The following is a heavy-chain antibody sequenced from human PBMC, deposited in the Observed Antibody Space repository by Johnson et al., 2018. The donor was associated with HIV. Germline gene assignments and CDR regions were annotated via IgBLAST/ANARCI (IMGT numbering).Heavy chain of an antibody. CDR3: ARDHLGLSAAFIWGAFDI. Sequence: QVQLVESGGVVVQPGRSLRLSCAASGFTFSSYAMHWVRQAPGKGLEWVAVISYDGSNKYYTDSVKGRFTISRDNSKNTLYLQMNSLRAEDTAVYYCARDHLGLSAAFIWGAFDIWGQGTMVTVSS. J-gene: IGHJ3*02. CDR2: ISYDGSNK. V-gene: IGHV3-30*04. D-gene: IGHD3-16*01. CDR1: GFTFSSYA.